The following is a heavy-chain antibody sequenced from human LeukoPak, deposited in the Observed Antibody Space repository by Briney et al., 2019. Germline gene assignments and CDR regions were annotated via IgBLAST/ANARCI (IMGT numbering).Heavy chain of an antibody. D-gene: IGHD3-10*01. Sequence: SETLSLTCTVSGGSISSGSYYWSWIRQPAGKGLEWIGRIYTSGSTNYNPSPKSRVTISVDTSKNQFSLKLSSVTAADTAVYYCARGITMVRGVIRKTYNWFDPWGQGTLVTVSS. CDR1: GGSISSGSYY. CDR3: ARGITMVRGVIRKTYNWFDP. CDR2: IYTSGST. V-gene: IGHV4-61*02. J-gene: IGHJ5*02.